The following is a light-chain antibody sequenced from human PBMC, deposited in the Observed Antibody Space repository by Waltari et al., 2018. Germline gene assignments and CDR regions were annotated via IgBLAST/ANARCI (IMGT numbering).Light chain of an antibody. V-gene: IGKV1-8*01. J-gene: IGKJ1*01. CDR1: QGISSY. CDR2: AAS. Sequence: AIRITQSPSSLSAYTGDRVPITCRASQGISSYLAWYQQKPGKAPKLLIYAASTLQSGVPSRFSGSGSGTDFTLTISCLQSEDFATYYCQQYYSYPRTFGQGTKVEIK. CDR3: QQYYSYPRT.